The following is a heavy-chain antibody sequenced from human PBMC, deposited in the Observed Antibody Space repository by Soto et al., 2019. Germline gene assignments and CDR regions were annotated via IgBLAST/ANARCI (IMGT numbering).Heavy chain of an antibody. V-gene: IGHV1-69*12. J-gene: IGHJ4*01. CDR2: IIPIFGTA. CDR1: GGTFSSYA. D-gene: IGHD4-4*01. CDR3: ARDGGVYDNSAFHY. Sequence: QVQLVQSGAEVKKPGSSVKVSCKASGGTFSSYAISWVRQAPGQGLEWMGGIIPIFGTANYAQKFQGRVTSTADEXXSPTAMELSRLRSEHTAVYCGARDGGVYDNSAFHYWGQGTLVTPSS.